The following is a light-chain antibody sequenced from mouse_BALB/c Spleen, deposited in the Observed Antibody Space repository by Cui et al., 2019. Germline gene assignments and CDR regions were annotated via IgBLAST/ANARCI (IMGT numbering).Light chain of an antibody. CDR1: QNVSTA. Sequence: EIVMTQTHKYMSTSVGDRVSLSHKASQNVSTALAWYQQKPGQSPKLMIYWASTRHTGIPDRFTCSGSGPDYTLTISSVQAEDLALYYCQQHYSTPWTFGGGTKLEIK. CDR3: QQHYSTPWT. J-gene: IGKJ1*01. CDR2: WAS. V-gene: IGKV6-25*01.